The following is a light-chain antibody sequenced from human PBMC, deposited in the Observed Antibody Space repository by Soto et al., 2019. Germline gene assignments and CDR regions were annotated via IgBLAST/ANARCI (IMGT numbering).Light chain of an antibody. J-gene: IGKJ2*02. CDR3: RVYGPSPLVCT. CDR2: DAS. Sequence: EIVLTQSPGTLSLSPGERATLSCRASQSITDNFLAWYQQKPGQAPRLLIYDASTRAAGVPDRFSGSGSGTAFPLPITIREPEDFAVYYCRVYGPSPLVCTFGEGT. V-gene: IGKV3-20*01. CDR1: QSITDNF.